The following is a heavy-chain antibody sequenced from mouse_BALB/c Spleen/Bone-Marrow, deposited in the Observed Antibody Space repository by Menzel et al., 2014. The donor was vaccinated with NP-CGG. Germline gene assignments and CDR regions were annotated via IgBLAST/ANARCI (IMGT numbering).Heavy chain of an antibody. CDR2: INPYYGST. V-gene: IGHV1S135*01. CDR3: ARSDGINFAMDF. CDR1: GYSFTGYN. D-gene: IGHD2-1*01. Sequence: VQLQQPGPELEKPGASVKISCKTSGYSFTGYNMNWVTQRNGKSLEWIGNINPYYGSTGYNQRFKGKATLTVDKSSSTAFMQLEGLTSEDSAVYYCARSDGINFAMDFWGQGTSVTVSS. J-gene: IGHJ4*01.